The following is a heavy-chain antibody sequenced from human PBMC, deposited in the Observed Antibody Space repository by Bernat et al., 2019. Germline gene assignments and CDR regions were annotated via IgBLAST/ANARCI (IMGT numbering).Heavy chain of an antibody. CDR2: IKKDGSDK. CDR3: ARPYSSSWHSFDY. D-gene: IGHD6-13*01. J-gene: IGHJ4*02. Sequence: EVQLVESGGGLVQPGGSLRLSCAASGFTFSSYWMTWFRQAPGKGLEWVATIKKDGSDKYYVDSVEGRFTISRDNAKHSLHLQMNGLRAEDTAVYYCARPYSSSWHSFDYWGQGTLVTVSS. CDR1: GFTFSSYW. V-gene: IGHV3-7*03.